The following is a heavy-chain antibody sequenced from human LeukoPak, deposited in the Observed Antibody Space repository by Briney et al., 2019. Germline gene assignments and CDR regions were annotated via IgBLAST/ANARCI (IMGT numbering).Heavy chain of an antibody. V-gene: IGHV3-30*18. D-gene: IGHD6-19*01. CDR3: AKKRIAVADYGMDV. Sequence: GRSLRLSCAASGFTFSRYGMQWFRQAPGKGPEWVAVISYDGSNKYYADSVKGRFTISRDDSKNTLYLQMNSLRAEDTAVYYCAKKRIAVADYGMDVWGQGTTVTVSS. CDR2: ISYDGSNK. CDR1: GFTFSRYG. J-gene: IGHJ6*02.